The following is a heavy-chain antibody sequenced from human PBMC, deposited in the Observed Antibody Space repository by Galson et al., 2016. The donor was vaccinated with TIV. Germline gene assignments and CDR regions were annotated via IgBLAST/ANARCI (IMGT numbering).Heavy chain of an antibody. D-gene: IGHD2-21*02. V-gene: IGHV1-69*10. Sequence: SVKVSCKASGGTFNNYAVNWVRQAPGQGLEWMGGIIPIAGISDNSQKFQGRVSITADVSTNTVYMELNSLRSEDTAVFYCARLTPCGGDCYYFDRWGQGTLVTVSS. CDR1: GGTFNNYA. CDR2: IIPIAGIS. CDR3: ARLTPCGGDCYYFDR. J-gene: IGHJ4*02.